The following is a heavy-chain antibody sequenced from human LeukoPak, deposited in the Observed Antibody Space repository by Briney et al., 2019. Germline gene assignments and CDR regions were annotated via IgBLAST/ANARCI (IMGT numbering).Heavy chain of an antibody. CDR1: GYTFTGYY. Sequence: ASVKVSCKAYGYTFTGYYMHWVRQAPGQGLEWMGWINPNSGGTNYAQKFQGRVTMTRDTSISTAYMELSRLRSDDTAVYYCARIPDYGDPLYFDYWGQGTLVTVSS. CDR3: ARIPDYGDPLYFDY. V-gene: IGHV1-2*02. CDR2: INPNSGGT. J-gene: IGHJ4*02. D-gene: IGHD4-17*01.